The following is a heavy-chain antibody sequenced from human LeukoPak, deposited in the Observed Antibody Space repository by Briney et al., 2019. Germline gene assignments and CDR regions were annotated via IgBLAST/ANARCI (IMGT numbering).Heavy chain of an antibody. V-gene: IGHV4-61*02. CDR1: GGSISSGSYY. CDR3: ARDGGSGWYLGYYYYYMDV. J-gene: IGHJ6*03. Sequence: KTSQTLSLTCTVSGGSISSGSYYWSWIRQPAGKGLEWIGRIYTSGSTNYNPSLKSRVTISVDTSKNQFSQKLSSVTAADTAVYYCARDGGSGWYLGYYYYYMDVWGKGTTVTVSS. D-gene: IGHD6-19*01. CDR2: IYTSGST.